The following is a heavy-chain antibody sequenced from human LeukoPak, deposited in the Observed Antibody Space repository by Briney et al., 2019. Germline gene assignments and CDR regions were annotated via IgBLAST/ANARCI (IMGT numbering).Heavy chain of an antibody. D-gene: IGHD6-19*01. Sequence: TSETLSLTCTVSGGSISSYYWSWIRQPPGKGLEWIGYIYYSGSTNYNPSLKSRVNISVDTSKNQFSLKLSSVTAADTAVYYCASRRYSSGWYVYWGQGTLVTVSS. CDR2: IYYSGST. CDR1: GGSISSYY. CDR3: ASRRYSSGWYVY. J-gene: IGHJ4*02. V-gene: IGHV4-59*01.